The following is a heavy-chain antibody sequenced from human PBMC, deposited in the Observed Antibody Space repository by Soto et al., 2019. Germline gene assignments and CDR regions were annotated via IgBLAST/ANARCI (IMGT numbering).Heavy chain of an antibody. D-gene: IGHD3-16*01. CDR1: GFTFSSYA. J-gene: IGHJ4*02. CDR2: ISGSGGGT. CDR3: AKDHGGAKGYFDY. Sequence: GGSLRLSCAASGFTFSSYAMSWVRQAPGKGLEWVSAISGSGGGTYYADSVKGRVTIYRDKSKNTLYLQMNSLRAEDTAVYYCAKDHGGAKGYFDYWGQGTLVTVSS. V-gene: IGHV3-23*01.